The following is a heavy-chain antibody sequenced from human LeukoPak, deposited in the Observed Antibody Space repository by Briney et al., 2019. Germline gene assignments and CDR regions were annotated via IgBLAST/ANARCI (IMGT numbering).Heavy chain of an antibody. J-gene: IGHJ4*02. V-gene: IGHV3-23*01. D-gene: IGHD3-22*01. CDR2: ISGSGGST. CDR1: GFPFSSYA. CDR3: AKDYYYDSSGYYSTRLDS. Sequence: GGSLRLSCAASGFPFSSYAMTWVRHTPGKGLEWGSVISGSGGSTYYADSVKGRFTISRDNSKNTLYLQMNSLRAEDTAVYYCAKDYYYDSSGYYSTRLDSWGQGTLVTVSS.